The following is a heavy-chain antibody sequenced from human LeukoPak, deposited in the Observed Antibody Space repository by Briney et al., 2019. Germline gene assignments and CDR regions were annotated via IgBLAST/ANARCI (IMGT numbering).Heavy chain of an antibody. CDR2: ISSSGNTI. CDR1: EFTFTSYE. D-gene: IGHD6-6*01. Sequence: GGSLRLSCAASEFTFTSYELNWVRQAPGKGLEWVSYISSSGNTISYADSVKGRFTISRDNAKNSLYLQVISLRAEDTAVYYCARGPSIAARYDAFDVWGQGTMVTVSS. V-gene: IGHV3-48*03. CDR3: ARGPSIAARYDAFDV. J-gene: IGHJ3*01.